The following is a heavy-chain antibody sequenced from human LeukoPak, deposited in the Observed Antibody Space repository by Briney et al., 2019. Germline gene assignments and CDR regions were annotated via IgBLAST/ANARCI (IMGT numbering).Heavy chain of an antibody. CDR1: GFTFGDFA. Sequence: GGSLRLSCTASGFTFGDFAMSWFRHAPGQGLEWLGVIRSNTYGGTTQAAASVKGRCTFPRDDSKSIAYLELDSLKTEDSAVYYCTRDRLTANDYWGQGTLVIVSS. J-gene: IGHJ4*02. CDR3: TRDRLTANDY. D-gene: IGHD7-27*01. CDR2: IRSNTYGGTT. V-gene: IGHV3-49*03.